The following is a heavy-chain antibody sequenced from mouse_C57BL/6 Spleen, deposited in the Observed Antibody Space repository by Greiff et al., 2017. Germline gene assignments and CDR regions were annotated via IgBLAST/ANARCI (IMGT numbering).Heavy chain of an antibody. Sequence: QVQLQQSGAELVRPGASVKLSCKASGYTFNDYYINWVKQRPGQGLEWIARIYPGSGNTYYNEKLKGKATLTAEKSSSTAYMQLSSLTSEDSAVYFCARDYGSSYVPPAMDYWGQGTSVTVSS. J-gene: IGHJ4*01. CDR1: GYTFNDYY. CDR3: ARDYGSSYVPPAMDY. V-gene: IGHV1-76*01. D-gene: IGHD1-1*01. CDR2: IYPGSGNT.